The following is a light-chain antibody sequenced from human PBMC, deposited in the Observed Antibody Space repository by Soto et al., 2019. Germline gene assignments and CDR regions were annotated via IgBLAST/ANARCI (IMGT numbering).Light chain of an antibody. CDR3: QQLNSYPRVT. CDR1: QGISSY. V-gene: IGKV1-9*01. J-gene: IGKJ4*01. Sequence: DIQLTQSPSFLSASVGDRVTITCRASQGISSYLAWYQQKPGKAPKLLIYAASTLQSGVPSRFSGSGSGTEFTRTISSLQPEDFATYYCQQLNSYPRVTFGGGTKVEIK. CDR2: AAS.